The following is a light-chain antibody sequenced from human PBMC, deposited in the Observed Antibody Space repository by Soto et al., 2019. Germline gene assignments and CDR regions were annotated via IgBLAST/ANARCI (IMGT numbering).Light chain of an antibody. CDR1: SSDVGATDY. CDR2: EVN. CDR3: LSHAGGSNF. V-gene: IGLV2-8*01. Sequence: QSALTQPPSASGSPGQSVALSCTGTSSDVGATDYVSWYQQHSGKAPKLLLYEVNNRPSGVPDRFSGSTSGNTASLTVSALQDDAEADYSCLSHAGGSNFLGTGTKLTVL. J-gene: IGLJ1*01.